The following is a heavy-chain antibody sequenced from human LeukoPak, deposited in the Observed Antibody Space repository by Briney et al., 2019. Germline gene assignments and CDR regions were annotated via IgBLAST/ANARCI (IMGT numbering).Heavy chain of an antibody. CDR2: IRYDESNK. Sequence: GGSLRLSCAASGFTFNTYGMHWVRQAPGKGLVWVAFIRYDESNKYYAESVEGRFTISRDDSKNTVYLQMKSLGPEDTAMYYCAKDSDYYGSGSYPDFFYINFWGQGALVTVSS. CDR1: GFTFNTYG. CDR3: AKDSDYYGSGSYPDFFYINF. V-gene: IGHV3-30*02. J-gene: IGHJ4*02. D-gene: IGHD3-10*01.